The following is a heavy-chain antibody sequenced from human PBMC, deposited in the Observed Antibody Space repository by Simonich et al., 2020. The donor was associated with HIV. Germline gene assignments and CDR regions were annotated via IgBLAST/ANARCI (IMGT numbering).Heavy chain of an antibody. CDR2: INHSGST. CDR1: GGSFSGYY. CDR3: ARGFYQRLYYLDY. Sequence: QVQLQQWGAGLLKPSETLSLTCAVYGGSFSGYYWSWIRPPPGKGLEWIGEINHSGSTNYNPSLTSRVTISVDTSKNQFSLKLSSVTAADTAVYYCARGFYQRLYYLDYWGQGTLVTVSS. D-gene: IGHD2-2*01. J-gene: IGHJ4*02. V-gene: IGHV4-34*01.